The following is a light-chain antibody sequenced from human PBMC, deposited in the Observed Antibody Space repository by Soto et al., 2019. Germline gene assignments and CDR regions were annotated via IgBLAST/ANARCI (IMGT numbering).Light chain of an antibody. J-gene: IGKJ4*01. V-gene: IGKV3-20*01. CDR3: HYSGSPPLT. CDR2: GAS. Sequence: ERVLTQSPGTLSLSPGERATLSCRAGQSVISTYLAWYQQKPGQAPRLLIYGASSRATGIPDRFSGSGSGTDFTLTISRLEPEDFAVYYCHYSGSPPLTFGGGTKVEI. CDR1: QSVISTY.